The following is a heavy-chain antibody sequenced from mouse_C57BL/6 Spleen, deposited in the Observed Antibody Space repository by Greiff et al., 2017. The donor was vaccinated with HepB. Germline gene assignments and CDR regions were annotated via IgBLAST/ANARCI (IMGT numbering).Heavy chain of an antibody. CDR2: IDPANGNT. CDR1: GFNIKNTY. J-gene: IGHJ2*01. CDR3: AAPFITTVVSLDY. D-gene: IGHD1-1*01. V-gene: IGHV14-3*01. Sequence: VHVKQSVAELVRPGASVKLSCTASGFNIKNTYMHWVKQRPEQGLEWIGRIDPANGNTKYAPKFQGKATITADTSSNTAYLQLSSLTSEDTAIYYCAAPFITTVVSLDYWGQGTTLTVSS.